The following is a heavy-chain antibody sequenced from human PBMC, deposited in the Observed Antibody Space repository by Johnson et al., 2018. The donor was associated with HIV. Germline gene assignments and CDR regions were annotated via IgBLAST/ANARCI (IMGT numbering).Heavy chain of an antibody. CDR1: GFTFSSYG. CDR3: AKDPNSSSWLRDAFDV. V-gene: IGHV3-30*02. CDR2: IRYDGRNK. J-gene: IGHJ3*01. D-gene: IGHD6-13*01. Sequence: QVQLVESGGGVVQPGGSLRLSCAASGFTFSSYGMHLVRQAPGKGLEWVAFIRYDGRNKYYADSVKGRFTISRDNSKNTLYLQLSSLRVEDTAVYYCAKDPNSSSWLRDAFDVWGHGTMVTVSS.